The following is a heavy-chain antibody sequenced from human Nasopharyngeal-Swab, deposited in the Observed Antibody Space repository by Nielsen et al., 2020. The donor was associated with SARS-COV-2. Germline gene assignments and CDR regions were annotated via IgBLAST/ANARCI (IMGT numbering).Heavy chain of an antibody. CDR3: ARGIAAAGTPGYGMDV. D-gene: IGHD6-13*01. CDR2: INPNSGGT. Sequence: ASVKASCKASGYTFTGYYMHWVRQAPGQGLEWMGWINPNSGGTNYAQKFQGWVTMTRDTSISTAYMELSRLRSDDTAVYYCARGIAAAGTPGYGMDVWGQGTTVTVSS. CDR1: GYTFTGYY. J-gene: IGHJ6*02. V-gene: IGHV1-2*04.